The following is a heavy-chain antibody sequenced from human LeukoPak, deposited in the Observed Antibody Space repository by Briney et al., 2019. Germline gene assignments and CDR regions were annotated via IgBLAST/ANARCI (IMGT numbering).Heavy chain of an antibody. CDR2: INAGNGNT. D-gene: IGHD5-18*01. J-gene: IGHJ4*02. V-gene: IGHV1-3*01. CDR3: ARVDTAMVTGPTLYYFDY. Sequence: GASVKVSCKASGYTFTSYAMHWVRQAPGQRLEWMGWINAGNGNTKYSQKFQGRVTITRDTSASTAYMELSSLRSEDTAVYYCARVDTAMVTGPTLYYFDYWGQGTLATVSS. CDR1: GYTFTSYA.